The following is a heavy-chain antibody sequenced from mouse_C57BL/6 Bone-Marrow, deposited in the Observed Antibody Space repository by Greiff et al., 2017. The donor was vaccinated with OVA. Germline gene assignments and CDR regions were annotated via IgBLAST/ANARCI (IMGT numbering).Heavy chain of an antibody. Sequence: EVQLVESGGGLVKPGGSLKLSCAASGFTFSDYGMHWVRQAPEKGLEWVAYISSGSSTIYYADTVKGRFTISRDNAKNTLFLQMTSLRSEDTAMYYCARGSTEYAMDYWGQGTSVTVSS. CDR3: ARGSTEYAMDY. V-gene: IGHV5-17*01. CDR2: ISSGSSTI. J-gene: IGHJ4*01. CDR1: GFTFSDYG. D-gene: IGHD1-1*01.